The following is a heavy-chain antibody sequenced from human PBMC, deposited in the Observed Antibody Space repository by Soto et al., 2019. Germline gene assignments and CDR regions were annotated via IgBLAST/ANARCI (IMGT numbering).Heavy chain of an antibody. V-gene: IGHV3-30*18. CDR2: ISYDGRNE. D-gene: IGHD3-10*01. CDR1: GFTFSAFA. Sequence: QVQMVESGGGVAQPGGSLRLSCAVSGFTFSAFAMYWVRQAPGKGLEWVALISYDGRNEDYAESVRGRFTISRDNSKNTLYLDMNSLSAKDSAVYFCAKGVVREPAYFDDWGQGTLVTVSS. J-gene: IGHJ4*02. CDR3: AKGVVREPAYFDD.